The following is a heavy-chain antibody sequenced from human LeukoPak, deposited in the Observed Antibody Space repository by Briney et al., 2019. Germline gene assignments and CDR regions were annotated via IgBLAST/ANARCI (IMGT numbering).Heavy chain of an antibody. CDR1: GGSISGYY. Sequence: SETLPLTCTVSGGSISGYYWTWIRQPPGKGLEWIGYVYHSGGTSYNPSLKSRVTIAVDTSKNQFSLKLTSVTAADTAVYYCARDNADYASGGDWFDPWGQGTLVTVSS. CDR3: ARDNADYASGGDWFDP. J-gene: IGHJ5*02. V-gene: IGHV4-59*01. CDR2: VYHSGGT. D-gene: IGHD3-10*01.